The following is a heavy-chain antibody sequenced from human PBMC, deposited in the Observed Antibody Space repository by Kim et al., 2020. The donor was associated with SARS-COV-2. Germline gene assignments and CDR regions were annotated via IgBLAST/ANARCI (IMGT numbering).Heavy chain of an antibody. D-gene: IGHD3-3*01. CDR1: GFTFSSYW. J-gene: IGHJ6*02. Sequence: GGSLRLSCAASGFTFSSYWMHWVRQAPGKGLVWVSRINSDGSSTSYADSVKGRFTISRDNAKNTLYLQMNSLRAEDTAVYYCATPAVGRFDYYYGMDVWGQGTTGTVSS. CDR2: INSDGSST. V-gene: IGHV3-74*01. CDR3: ATPAVGRFDYYYGMDV.